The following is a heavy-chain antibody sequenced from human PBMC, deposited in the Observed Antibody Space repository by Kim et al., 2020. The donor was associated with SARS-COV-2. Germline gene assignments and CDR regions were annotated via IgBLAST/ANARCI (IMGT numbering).Heavy chain of an antibody. J-gene: IGHJ4*02. CDR2: I. Sequence: IYYAASVKGRFTTSRTNAKNSLYLQLNSLRAEDTAVYYCARAGYSGSSNWGQGTLVTVSS. CDR3: ARAGYSGSSN. D-gene: IGHD1-26*01. V-gene: IGHV3-21*01.